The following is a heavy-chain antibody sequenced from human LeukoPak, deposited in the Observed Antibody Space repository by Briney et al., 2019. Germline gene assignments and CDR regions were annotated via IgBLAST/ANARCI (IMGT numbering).Heavy chain of an antibody. CDR2: ISGSGGST. J-gene: IGHJ4*02. CDR1: GFTFSSYA. CDR3: IRDSSSSFDY. Sequence: GGSLRLSCAASGFTFSSYAMSWVRQAPGKGLEWVSAISGSGGSTYYADSVKGRFTISRDNSKNTLYLRMNSLKAEDTAVYYCIRDSSSSFDYWGQGTLVTVSS. D-gene: IGHD6-13*01. V-gene: IGHV3-23*01.